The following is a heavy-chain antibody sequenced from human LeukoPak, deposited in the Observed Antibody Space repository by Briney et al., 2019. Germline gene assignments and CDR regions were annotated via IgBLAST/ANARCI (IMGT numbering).Heavy chain of an antibody. J-gene: IGHJ6*02. CDR3: ARHGAGNYYDSSGYVYYYGMDV. CDR2: VYYTGST. V-gene: IGHV4-59*01. D-gene: IGHD3-22*01. Sequence: PSETLSLTCTVSGGSITSNYWNWIRQPPGKGLQWIGSVYYTGSTNYNPSLRSRVTVSADTSNNQFSLRLTSVTAADTAVYYCARHGAGNYYDSSGYVYYYGMDVWGQGTTVTVSS. CDR1: GGSITSNY.